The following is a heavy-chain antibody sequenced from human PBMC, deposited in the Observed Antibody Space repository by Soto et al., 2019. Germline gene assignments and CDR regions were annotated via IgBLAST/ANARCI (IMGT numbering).Heavy chain of an antibody. V-gene: IGHV1-3*01. CDR3: ARGIATGQLDP. D-gene: IGHD3-3*01. CDR1: GYTFTRYT. CDR2: INPDNGNT. J-gene: IGHJ5*02. Sequence: QVQLVQSGAEVKKPGASVKISCKASGYTFTRYTMNWVRQAPGQRLERMGWINPDNGNTKCSQKFQDRVTITRDTSARPSYMDLRSLRSEDTAVYYCARGIATGQLDPWGQGSLVTVSS.